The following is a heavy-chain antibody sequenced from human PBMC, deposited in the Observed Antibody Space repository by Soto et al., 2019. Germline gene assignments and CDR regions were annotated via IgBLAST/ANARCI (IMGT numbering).Heavy chain of an antibody. J-gene: IGHJ6*02. D-gene: IGHD2-2*01. CDR3: ARAGIVVVPAASRSPTQALGV. CDR1: GGTFSSYA. Sequence: SVKVSCKASGGTFSSYAISWVRQAPGQGLEWMGGIIPIFGTANYAQKFQGRVTITADKSTSTAYMELSSLRSGDTAVYYCARAGIVVVPAASRSPTQALGVWGQGTTVTVSS. CDR2: IIPIFGTA. V-gene: IGHV1-69*06.